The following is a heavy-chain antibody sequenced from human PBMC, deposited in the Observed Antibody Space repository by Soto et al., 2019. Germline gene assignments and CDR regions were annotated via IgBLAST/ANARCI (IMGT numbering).Heavy chain of an antibody. CDR3: ARVNVIDGAKNWFDP. Sequence: PSETLSLTCAVYGGSFSGYYWSWIRQPPGKGLEWIGEINHSGSTNYNPSLKSRVTISVDTSKNQFSLKLSSVTAADTAVYYCARVNVIDGAKNWFDPWGQGTLVTVSS. V-gene: IGHV4-34*01. CDR2: INHSGST. CDR1: GGSFSGYY. J-gene: IGHJ5*02.